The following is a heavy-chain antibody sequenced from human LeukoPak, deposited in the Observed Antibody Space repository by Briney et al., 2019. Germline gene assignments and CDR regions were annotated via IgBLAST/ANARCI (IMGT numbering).Heavy chain of an antibody. CDR3: ARDSWSSGWYSFDY. CDR1: GYTFTSYA. J-gene: IGHJ4*02. V-gene: IGHV7-4-1*02. D-gene: IGHD6-19*01. Sequence: GASVKVSCKASGYTFTSYAMNWVRQAPGQGLEWMGWINTNTGNPTYAQGFTGRFVFSLDTSVSTAYLQISSLKAEDTAVYYCARDSWSSGWYSFDYWGQGTLVTVSS. CDR2: INTNTGNP.